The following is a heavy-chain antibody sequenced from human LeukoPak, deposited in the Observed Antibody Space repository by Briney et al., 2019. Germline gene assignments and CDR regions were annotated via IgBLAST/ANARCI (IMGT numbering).Heavy chain of an antibody. D-gene: IGHD5-12*01. CDR1: GFTLSTYW. V-gene: IGHV3-7*03. Sequence: GGSLRLSCAASGFTLSTYWMSWVRQVPGKGLEWVASIKKDGSETYYVDSVKGRFTISRDNAKNSLYLQMNSLRAEDTAIYHCAKGRYSGTTYYFDYWGQGTLVTVSS. CDR2: IKKDGSET. CDR3: AKGRYSGTTYYFDY. J-gene: IGHJ4*02.